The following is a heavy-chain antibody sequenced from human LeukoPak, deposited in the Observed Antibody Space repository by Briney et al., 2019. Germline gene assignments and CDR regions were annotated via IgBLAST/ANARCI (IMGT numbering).Heavy chain of an antibody. D-gene: IGHD3-10*01. V-gene: IGHV4-39*01. CDR3: ARQPNYYGSGADAFDI. CDR1: GGSISSSSYY. J-gene: IGHJ3*02. Sequence: SETLSLTCTVSGGSISSSSYYWGWIRQPPGKGLEWIGSIYYSGSTYYNPSLKSRVTISVDTSKNQFSLKLSSVTAADTAVYYCARQPNYYGSGADAFDIWGQGTMVTVSS. CDR2: IYYSGST.